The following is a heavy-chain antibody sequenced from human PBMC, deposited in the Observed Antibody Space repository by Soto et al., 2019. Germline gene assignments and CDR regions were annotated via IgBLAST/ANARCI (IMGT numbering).Heavy chain of an antibody. V-gene: IGHV3-30*18. CDR1: GFTFSSYG. Sequence: LRLSCAASGFTFSSYGMHWVRQAPGKGLEWVAVISYDGSNKYYADSVKGRFTISRDNSKNTLYLQMNSLRAEDTAVYYCSDDTAVATNYYYYGMDVWGQGTTVTVSS. CDR2: ISYDGSNK. D-gene: IGHD6-19*01. CDR3: SDDTAVATNYYYYGMDV. J-gene: IGHJ6*02.